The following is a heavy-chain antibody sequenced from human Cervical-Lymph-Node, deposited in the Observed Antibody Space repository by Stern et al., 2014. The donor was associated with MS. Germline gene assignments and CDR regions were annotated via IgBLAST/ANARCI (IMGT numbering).Heavy chain of an antibody. CDR3: TRSMILVAFDY. D-gene: IGHD3-22*01. CDR1: GFTLSGSA. V-gene: IGHV3-73*01. J-gene: IGHJ4*02. Sequence: EVQLVESGGGLVQPGGSLKLSCAASGFTLSGSAMHWVRQAPGKGLEWVGRIRSKSNSYATAYAASVKGRFTISRDDSKNMAYLQMNSLKTEDTAVYYCTRSMILVAFDYWGQGTLVTVSS. CDR2: IRSKSNSYAT.